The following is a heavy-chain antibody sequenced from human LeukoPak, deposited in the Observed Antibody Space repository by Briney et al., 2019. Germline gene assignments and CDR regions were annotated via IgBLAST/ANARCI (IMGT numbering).Heavy chain of an antibody. CDR2: IRYDGSIK. Sequence: GGSLRLSCAASGFTFSSYGMHWIRQAPGKGLEWVAFIRYDGSIKYYADSVKGRFTISRDNSKNTLYLQMNSLRAEDTAVYYCARGPSGYHNTGGQGTLVTVSS. CDR3: ARGPSGYHNT. D-gene: IGHD5-12*01. CDR1: GFTFSSYG. V-gene: IGHV3-30*02. J-gene: IGHJ4*02.